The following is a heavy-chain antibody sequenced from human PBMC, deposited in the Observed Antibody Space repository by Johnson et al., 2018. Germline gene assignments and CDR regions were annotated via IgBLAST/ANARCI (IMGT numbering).Heavy chain of an antibody. D-gene: IGHD6-19*01. V-gene: IGHV3-33*06. CDR3: AKDGLVGLAGYMDV. CDR1: GFTFSSYG. CDR2: RWYDGSNK. J-gene: IGHJ6*03. Sequence: QVRLQESGGGVVQPGRSLRLSCAASGFTFSSYGMHWVRQAPGKGLEWVAVRWYDGSNKYYADSVKGRFTISRDNSKNTLYLQMNSLRAEDTAVYYCAKDGLVGLAGYMDVWGKGTTVTVSS.